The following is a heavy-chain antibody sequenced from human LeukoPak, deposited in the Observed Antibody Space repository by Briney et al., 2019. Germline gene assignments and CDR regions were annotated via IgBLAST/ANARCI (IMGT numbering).Heavy chain of an antibody. D-gene: IGHD1-26*01. V-gene: IGHV1-2*02. CDR3: ARTIVGATTRFDY. CDR1: GYTFTGYY. J-gene: IGHJ4*02. CDR2: INPNSGGT. Sequence: ASVKVSCQASGYTFTGYYMHWVRQAPGQGLEWMGWINPNSGGTNYAQKFQGRVSMTRDTSISTAYMELSRVRSDDTAVYYCARTIVGATTRFDYWGQGTLVTVSS.